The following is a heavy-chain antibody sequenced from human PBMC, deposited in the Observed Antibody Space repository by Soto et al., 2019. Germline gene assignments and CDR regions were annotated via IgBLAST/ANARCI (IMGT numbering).Heavy chain of an antibody. CDR1: GGSISSYY. Sequence: TSETLSLTCTVSGGSISSYYWSWIRQPPGKGLKWIGYIYYSGSTNYNPSLKSRVTISVDTSKNQFSLKLSSVTAADTAVYYCARGRSGYDYSYYYGMDVWGQGTTVTVSS. D-gene: IGHD5-12*01. CDR3: ARGRSGYDYSYYYGMDV. V-gene: IGHV4-59*01. J-gene: IGHJ6*02. CDR2: IYYSGST.